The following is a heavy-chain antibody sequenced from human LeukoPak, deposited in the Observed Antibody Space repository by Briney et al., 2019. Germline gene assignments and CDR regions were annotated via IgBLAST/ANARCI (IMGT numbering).Heavy chain of an antibody. CDR1: GGSISSYY. CDR3: ARKYSSVWFDP. Sequence: SETLSLTCTVSGGSISSYYWSWIRQPPGKGLEWIGYIYYSGSTNYNPSLKSRVTISVDTSKNQFSLKLSSVTAADTAVYYCARKYSSVWFDPWGQGTLVTVSS. V-gene: IGHV4-59*12. D-gene: IGHD6-19*01. CDR2: IYYSGST. J-gene: IGHJ5*02.